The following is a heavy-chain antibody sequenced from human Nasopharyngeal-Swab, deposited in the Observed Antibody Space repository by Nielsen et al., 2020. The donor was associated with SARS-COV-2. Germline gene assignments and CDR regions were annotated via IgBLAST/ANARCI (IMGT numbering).Heavy chain of an antibody. J-gene: IGHJ4*02. D-gene: IGHD6-6*01. CDR3: AREYSSSTGEPDY. CDR2: ISAYNGNT. CDR1: GYTFTSYG. Sequence: ASVKVSCKASGYTFTSYGISWVRQAPGQGLEWMGWISAYNGNTNYAQKLQGRVTMTTDTSTSTAYVELRSLRSDDTAVYYCAREYSSSTGEPDYWGQGTLVTVSS. V-gene: IGHV1-18*04.